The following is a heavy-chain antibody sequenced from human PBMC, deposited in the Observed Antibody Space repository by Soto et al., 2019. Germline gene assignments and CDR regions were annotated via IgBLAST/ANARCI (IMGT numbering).Heavy chain of an antibody. CDR2: IYRSGST. Sequence: QVKLQESGPGLAKPSQTLSLTCTVSGGSISSGDYYWSWIRQHPGKGLEWIGYIYRSGSTYYNPSREGRVTMAVDRSKNQCSLKLSSVTAADTAVYYCARDFDDSGTSYFDYWGQGILVTVSS. CDR1: GGSISSGDYY. J-gene: IGHJ4*02. CDR3: ARDFDDSGTSYFDY. V-gene: IGHV4-31*03. D-gene: IGHD3-10*01.